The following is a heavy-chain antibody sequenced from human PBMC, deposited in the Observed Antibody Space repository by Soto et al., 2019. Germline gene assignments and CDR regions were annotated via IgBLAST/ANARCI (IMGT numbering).Heavy chain of an antibody. CDR3: ARGQGCSSTSCYADEYYYYMDV. CDR2: MNPNSGNT. J-gene: IGHJ6*03. D-gene: IGHD2-2*01. V-gene: IGHV1-8*01. Sequence: QVQLVQSGAEVQKPGASVKVSCKASGYTFTSYDINWVRQATGQGLEWMGWMNPNSGNTGYAQKFQGRVTMTRNTSISTAYMELSSLRSEDTAVYYCARGQGCSSTSCYADEYYYYMDVWGKGTTVTVSS. CDR1: GYTFTSYD.